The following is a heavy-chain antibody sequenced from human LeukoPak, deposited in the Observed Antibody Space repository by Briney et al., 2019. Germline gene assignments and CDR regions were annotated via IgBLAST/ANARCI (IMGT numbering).Heavy chain of an antibody. CDR1: GFTFSSYS. Sequence: GGSLRLSCVASGFTFSSYSMNWVRQAPGKGLEWVAVISNDGGYNYYVDSVKGRFTISRDNSKNTLSVQMNSLRAEDTAMYYCARAGRRDSSAYYYGYWGQGTLVTVSS. CDR3: ARAGRRDSSAYYYGY. J-gene: IGHJ4*02. D-gene: IGHD3-22*01. CDR2: ISNDGGYN. V-gene: IGHV3-30*03.